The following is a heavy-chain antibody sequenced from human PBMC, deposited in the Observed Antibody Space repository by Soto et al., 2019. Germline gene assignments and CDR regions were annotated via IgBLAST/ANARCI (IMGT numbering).Heavy chain of an antibody. V-gene: IGHV3-48*02. CDR3: VSIYRRDGNKYADY. D-gene: IGHD2-15*01. CDR1: EFTFSSFN. CDR2: ISASSTTV. Sequence: EVQLVESGGGLVQPGESLRLSCAASEFTFSSFNMHWVRQAPGKGLEWVSYISASSTTVYYGDSVKGRFTISRDNAKNSLYLKMNSVRDEHTAVYYCVSIYRRDGNKYADYWGQGTLVTVSS. J-gene: IGHJ4*02.